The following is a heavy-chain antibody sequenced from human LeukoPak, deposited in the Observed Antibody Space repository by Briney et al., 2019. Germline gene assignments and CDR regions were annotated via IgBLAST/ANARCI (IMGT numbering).Heavy chain of an antibody. V-gene: IGHV3-21*01. CDR1: GFTFGTSA. D-gene: IGHD3-9*01. Sequence: RGSLRLSCAASGFTFGTSAMNWVRQVPGKGLEWVSSIDYDSSHIYYAASVRGRFTISRDNAGNSVYLQMNSLSVDDTAVYYCARDPLRYLRVGHYDYWGQGTLVAVSS. J-gene: IGHJ4*02. CDR3: ARDPLRYLRVGHYDY. CDR2: IDYDSSHI.